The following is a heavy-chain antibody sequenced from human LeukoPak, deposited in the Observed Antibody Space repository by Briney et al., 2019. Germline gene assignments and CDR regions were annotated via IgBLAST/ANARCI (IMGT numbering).Heavy chain of an antibody. V-gene: IGHV4-61*02. CDR2: IYTSGST. D-gene: IGHD6-19*01. J-gene: IGHJ6*02. CDR1: GGSISSGDYY. CDR3: ARAVAPTIAVGYYYGMDV. Sequence: PSQTLSLTCTVSGGSISSGDYYWSWIRQPAGKGLEWIGRIYTSGSTNYNPSLKSRVTMSVDTSKNQFSLKLSSVTAADTAVYYCARAVAPTIAVGYYYGMDVWGQGTTVTVSS.